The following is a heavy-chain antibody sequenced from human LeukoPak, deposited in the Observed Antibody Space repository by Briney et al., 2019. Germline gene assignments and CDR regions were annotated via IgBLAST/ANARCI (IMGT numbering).Heavy chain of an antibody. Sequence: ASVKVSCKVSGYTLTELSMHWVRQAPGKGLEWMGGFDPEDGETIYAQKFQGRVTMTEDTSTDTAYMELSSLRSEDTAVYYCAKSEVGAISWVHWGQGTLVIVSS. J-gene: IGHJ4*02. V-gene: IGHV1-24*01. CDR3: AKSEVGAISWVH. D-gene: IGHD1-26*01. CDR2: FDPEDGET. CDR1: GYTLTELS.